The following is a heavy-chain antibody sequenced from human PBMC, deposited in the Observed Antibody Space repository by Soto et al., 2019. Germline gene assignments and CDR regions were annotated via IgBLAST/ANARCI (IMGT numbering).Heavy chain of an antibody. J-gene: IGHJ5*02. CDR3: ARDFFDSSDYTTNWFDP. V-gene: IGHV4-39*01. D-gene: IGHD3-22*01. Sequence: SETLSRTCSVSGDSISNSRFYWAWIRQPPGEGLEWIGSIYHTGNAYYNPSLKSRVTISVDTSKNQFSLKLTSVTAADAALYYCARDFFDSSDYTTNWFDPWGQGTLVTVSS. CDR1: GDSISNSRFY. CDR2: IYHTGNA.